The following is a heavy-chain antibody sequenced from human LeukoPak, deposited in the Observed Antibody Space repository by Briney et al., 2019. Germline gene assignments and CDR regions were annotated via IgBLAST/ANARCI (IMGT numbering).Heavy chain of an antibody. CDR1: GFTFDDYA. Sequence: PGGSLRLSCAASGFTFDDYAMHWVRQAPGKGLEWVSGISWNSGSIGYVDSVKGRFTISRDNAKNSLYLQMNSLRAEDMALYYCAKGVGATMNDAFDIWGQGTMVTVSS. CDR3: AKGVGATMNDAFDI. V-gene: IGHV3-9*03. CDR2: ISWNSGSI. J-gene: IGHJ3*02. D-gene: IGHD1-26*01.